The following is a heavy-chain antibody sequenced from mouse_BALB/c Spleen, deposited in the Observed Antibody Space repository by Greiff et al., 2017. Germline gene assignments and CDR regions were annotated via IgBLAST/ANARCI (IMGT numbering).Heavy chain of an antibody. CDR1: GYTFTDYN. V-gene: IGHV1S29*02. CDR3: ARCDYDYAMDY. CDR2: IYPYNGGT. Sequence: VQLKESGPELVKPGASVKISCKASGYTFTDYNMHWVKQSHGKSLEWIGYIYPYNGGTGYNQKFKSKATLTVDNSSSTAYMELRSLTSEDSAVYYCARCDYDYAMDYWGQGTSVTVSS. J-gene: IGHJ4*01. D-gene: IGHD2-4*01.